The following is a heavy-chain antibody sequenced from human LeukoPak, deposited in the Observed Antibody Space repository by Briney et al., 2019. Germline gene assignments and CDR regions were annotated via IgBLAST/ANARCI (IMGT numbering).Heavy chain of an antibody. V-gene: IGHV1-69*05. J-gene: IGHJ6*03. D-gene: IGHD6-13*01. CDR2: FIPIFGTA. Sequence: SVKVSCKASGGTFSSYAISWVRQAPGQGLEWMGGFIPIFGTANYAQKFQGRVTITTDESTSTAYMELGSLRSEDTAVYYCARSPRRSSWYGTLYYYYMDVWGKGTTVTVSS. CDR3: ARSPRRSSWYGTLYYYYMDV. CDR1: GGTFSSYA.